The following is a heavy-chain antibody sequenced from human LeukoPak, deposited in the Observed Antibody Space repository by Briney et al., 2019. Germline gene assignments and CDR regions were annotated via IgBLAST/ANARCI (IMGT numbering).Heavy chain of an antibody. D-gene: IGHD6-6*01. J-gene: IGHJ6*02. V-gene: IGHV3-23*01. CDR2: ISVSGDST. Sequence: PGGSLRLSCAASGFTFSTYAMSWVRQAPGKGLEWVSGISVSGDSTYYADSVKGRFTISSDNSKNTLDLQMNSLRAEDPAVYYCAKDRSSSFYYGMDVWGQGTTVTVSS. CDR1: GFTFSTYA. CDR3: AKDRSSSFYYGMDV.